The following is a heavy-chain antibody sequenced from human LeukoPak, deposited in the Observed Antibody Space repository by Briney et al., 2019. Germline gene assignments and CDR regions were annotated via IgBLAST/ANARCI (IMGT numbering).Heavy chain of an antibody. J-gene: IGHJ4*02. Sequence: GGSLRLSCEASGFTFSNYAMSWVRQAPGKGLEWVSAMSGSGGMTYSADSVKGRFTISRDNSKNTLDLQMNSLRADDTAVYYCAKGPFFYYDSSGYNYYDLWGQGTLVTVSS. CDR1: GFTFSNYA. V-gene: IGHV3-23*01. CDR2: MSGSGGMT. D-gene: IGHD3-22*01. CDR3: AKGPFFYYDSSGYNYYDL.